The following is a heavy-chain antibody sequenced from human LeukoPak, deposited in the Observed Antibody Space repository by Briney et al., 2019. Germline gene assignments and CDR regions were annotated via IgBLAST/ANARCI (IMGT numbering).Heavy chain of an antibody. CDR2: IIPIFGTA. CDR3: ARVVSSSSYYYYYMDV. V-gene: IGHV1-69*05. D-gene: IGHD6-6*01. Sequence: SVKVSCKASGGTFSSYAISWVRQAPGQGLEWMGGIIPIFGTANYAQKFQGRVTITTDESTSTAYMGLSSLRSEDTAVYYCARVVSSSSYYYYYMDVWGKGTTVTVSS. CDR1: GGTFSSYA. J-gene: IGHJ6*03.